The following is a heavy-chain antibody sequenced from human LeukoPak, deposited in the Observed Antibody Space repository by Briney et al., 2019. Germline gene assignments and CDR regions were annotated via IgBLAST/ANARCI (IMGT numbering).Heavy chain of an antibody. CDR2: ISGSGDTT. V-gene: IGHV3-23*01. Sequence: GGSLRLSCAASGFTFSNYAMSWVRQAPGKGLEWVSAISGSGDTTYYVDSVKGRFTISRDNSKNTLYLQMNSLRAEDTALYYCSLCCSGGGCYSIGGAFDIWGQGTMVTVSS. D-gene: IGHD2-15*01. CDR3: SLCCSGGGCYSIGGAFDI. CDR1: GFTFSNYA. J-gene: IGHJ3*02.